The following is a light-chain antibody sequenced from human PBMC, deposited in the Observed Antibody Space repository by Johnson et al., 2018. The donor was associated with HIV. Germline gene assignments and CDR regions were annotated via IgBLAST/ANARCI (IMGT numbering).Light chain of an antibody. CDR2: ENN. V-gene: IGLV1-51*02. CDR1: SSNIGTNS. CDR3: GTWDSSLSAHYV. Sequence: QSVLTQPPSVSAAPGQKVTISCSGSSSNIGTNSVSWYQQLPGTAPRLLIYENNKRPSGIPDRFSGSKSGTSATLGITGLQTGDEADHYCGTWDSSLSAHYVFGTGTKVTVL. J-gene: IGLJ1*01.